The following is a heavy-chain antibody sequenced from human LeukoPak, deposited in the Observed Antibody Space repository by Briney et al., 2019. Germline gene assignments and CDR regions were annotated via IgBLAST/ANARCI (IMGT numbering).Heavy chain of an antibody. V-gene: IGHV5-51*01. CDR1: GYSFSSYW. J-gene: IGHJ3*02. CDR2: INPGDSET. CDR3: ARQLGDDAFDI. Sequence: GESLKISCKGSGYSFSSYWIGWVRQMPGKGLEWMGIINPGDSETRYSPSFQGQVTISADKSISTAYLQWSSLKASDTAMYYCARQLGDDAFDIWGQGTMVTVSS. D-gene: IGHD1-26*01.